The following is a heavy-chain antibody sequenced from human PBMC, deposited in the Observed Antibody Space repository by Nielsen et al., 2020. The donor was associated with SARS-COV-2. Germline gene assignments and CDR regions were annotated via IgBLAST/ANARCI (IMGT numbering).Heavy chain of an antibody. CDR1: GGSISSSSYY. V-gene: IGHV4-39*01. D-gene: IGHD2-2*01. CDR2: IYYSGST. CDR3: ARQLNLGYCSSTSCHPWFDP. Sequence: SETLSLTCTVSGGSISSSSYYWGWIRQPPGKGLEWIGSIYYSGSTYYNPSLKSRVTISVDTSKNQFSLKLSSVTAADTAVYYCARQLNLGYCSSTSCHPWFDPWGQGTLVTVSS. J-gene: IGHJ5*02.